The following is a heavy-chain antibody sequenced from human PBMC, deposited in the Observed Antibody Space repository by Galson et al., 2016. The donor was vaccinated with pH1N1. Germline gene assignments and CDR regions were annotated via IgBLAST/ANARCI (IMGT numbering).Heavy chain of an antibody. Sequence: ETLSLTCTVSGGSISSGTYYWSWIRQPPGKGLEWIGYIYYSGSTNYNPSLKSRVTISVDTSKNQFSLKLSSVTAADTAVYYCAILWFWELGKYFDYWGQGTLVTVSS. CDR1: GGSISSGTYY. V-gene: IGHV4-61*01. J-gene: IGHJ4*02. CDR2: IYYSGST. CDR3: AILWFWELGKYFDY. D-gene: IGHD3-10*01.